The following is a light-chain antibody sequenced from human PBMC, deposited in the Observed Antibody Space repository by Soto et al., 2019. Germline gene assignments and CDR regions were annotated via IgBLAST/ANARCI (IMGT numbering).Light chain of an antibody. CDR3: ATWDASLSEVV. Sequence: QSVLTQPPSVSAAPGQKVTIYCSGSSSNIGNNIVSWYQQQLPGTAPKLLIYGNDRRPSGITDRFSGSKSGTSATLGITGLQTGDEADYYCATWDASLSEVVFGGGTKVTVL. CDR1: SSNIGNNI. J-gene: IGLJ3*02. CDR2: GND. V-gene: IGLV1-51*01.